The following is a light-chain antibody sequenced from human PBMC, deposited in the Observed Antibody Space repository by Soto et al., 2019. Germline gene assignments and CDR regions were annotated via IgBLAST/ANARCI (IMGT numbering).Light chain of an antibody. CDR3: QKYNSAPWT. Sequence: DIQMTQSPSSLSASVGDRVTITCRASQGISNYLAWYQQKPGKVPKLLIYAASTLQSGVPTRLSGSGSGTDFTLTSSSLQPEDVATYYCQKYNSAPWTFGQVTKVEIK. V-gene: IGKV1-27*01. CDR1: QGISNY. CDR2: AAS. J-gene: IGKJ1*01.